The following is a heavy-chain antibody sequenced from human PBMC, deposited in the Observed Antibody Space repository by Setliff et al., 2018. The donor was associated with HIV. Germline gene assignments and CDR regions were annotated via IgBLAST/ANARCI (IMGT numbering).Heavy chain of an antibody. Sequence: PSETLSLTCTVSGDSISSYSWNWIRQSPGGGLEWIGFIFSSGSTKYNPSLQSRVTMSIDTSKNQFSLRLTSVTAADTAVYYCARDSVVVITLDAFDIWGQGTMVTVSS. CDR2: IFSSGST. V-gene: IGHV4-4*09. CDR1: GDSISSYS. J-gene: IGHJ3*02. CDR3: ARDSVVVITLDAFDI. D-gene: IGHD3-22*01.